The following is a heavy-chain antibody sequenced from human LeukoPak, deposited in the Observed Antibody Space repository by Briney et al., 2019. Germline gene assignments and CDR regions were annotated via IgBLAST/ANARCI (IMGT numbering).Heavy chain of an antibody. J-gene: IGHJ4*02. CDR2: IKSKTDGGTT. CDR1: GFTFSNAW. CDR3: TTDLYDFWSGYSDY. V-gene: IGHV3-15*01. Sequence: PGGSLRLSCAASGFTFSNAWMSWFRQAPGKGLEWVGRIKSKTDGGTTDYAAPVKGRFTISRDDSKNTLYLQMNSLKTEDTAVYYCTTDLYDFWSGYSDYWGQGTLVTVSS. D-gene: IGHD3-3*01.